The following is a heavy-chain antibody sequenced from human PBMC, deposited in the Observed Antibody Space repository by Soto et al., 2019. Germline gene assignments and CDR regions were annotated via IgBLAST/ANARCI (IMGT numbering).Heavy chain of an antibody. D-gene: IGHD4-17*01. CDR3: TRTPTV. CDR1: GGSISSGGYY. CDR2: IYYSGST. J-gene: IGHJ4*02. V-gene: IGHV4-31*03. Sequence: QVQLQESGPGLVKPSQTLSLTCTVSGGSISSGGYYWSWIRQHPGKGLEGIGYIYYSGSTYYKPSLQRRVTTSVDTSMTQFPPTPSCVNVADTAAYNCTRTPTVWGEETLVSVSS.